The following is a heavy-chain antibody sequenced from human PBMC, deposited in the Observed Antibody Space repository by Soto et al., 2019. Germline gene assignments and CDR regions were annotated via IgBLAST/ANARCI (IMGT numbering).Heavy chain of an antibody. CDR2: IYYSGST. D-gene: IGHD3-10*01. CDR3: ARERVTGSGQTRDRGFDY. V-gene: IGHV4-59*01. Sequence: SETRSLTCTVSGGSISSYYWSWIRQPPGKGLEWIGYIYYSGSTNYNPSLKSRVTISVDTSKNQFSLKLSSVTAADTAVYYCARERVTGSGQTRDRGFDYWGQGTLVTVSS. CDR1: GGSISSYY. J-gene: IGHJ4*02.